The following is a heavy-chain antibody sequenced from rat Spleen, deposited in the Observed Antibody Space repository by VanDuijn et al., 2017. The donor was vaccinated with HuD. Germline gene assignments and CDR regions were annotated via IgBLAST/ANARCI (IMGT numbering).Heavy chain of an antibody. CDR1: GFTFSTAW. CDR3: ASSSVGD. J-gene: IGHJ2*01. D-gene: IGHD4-3*01. V-gene: IGHV6-6*01. Sequence: EVQVLESGGGLVQPGNSLKLSCATSGFTFSTAWMYWYRQFPEKRLEWVARIKAKSNNYATDYTESVKGRFTISRDESKSSIYLQMNNLKKEDTASCYCASSSVGDWGQGVMVTVSS. CDR2: IKAKSNNYAT.